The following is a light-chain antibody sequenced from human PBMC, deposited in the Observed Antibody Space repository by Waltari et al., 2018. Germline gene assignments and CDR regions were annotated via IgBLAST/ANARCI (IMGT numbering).Light chain of an antibody. Sequence: DIQMTQSPSTLSASVGDTVTITCRASQRIDRWLAWYQQKPGTASNLLIHQASNLQTGVPPRFSGSGSVTEFTLTISNLLPDDFATYYCQQYDRYLWTFGQGTKVEL. CDR1: QRIDRW. J-gene: IGKJ1*01. CDR3: QQYDRYLWT. CDR2: QAS. V-gene: IGKV1-5*03.